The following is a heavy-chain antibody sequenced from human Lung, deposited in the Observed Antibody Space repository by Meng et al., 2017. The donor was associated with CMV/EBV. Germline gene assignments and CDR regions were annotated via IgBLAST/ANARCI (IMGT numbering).Heavy chain of an antibody. CDR1: AASTSSHY. V-gene: IGHV4-59*11. CDR2: MYYSGLS. CDR3: ARYYCSGSSCYTTNWFDP. Sequence: PETLSLTCTVSAASTSSHYWSWIRPSPGYVLEWIGYMYYSGLSNYNPSLGGRATILLDMSKNQFSLKLTSVTAADTAVYFCARYYCSGSSCYTTNWFDPWGQGIQVTVSS. J-gene: IGHJ5*02. D-gene: IGHD2-8*02.